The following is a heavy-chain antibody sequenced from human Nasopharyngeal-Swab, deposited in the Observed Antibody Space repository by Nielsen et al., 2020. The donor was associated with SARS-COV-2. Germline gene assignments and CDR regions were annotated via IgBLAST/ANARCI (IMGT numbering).Heavy chain of an antibody. V-gene: IGHV3-43*02. CDR3: AKDIGSAAAGYDY. CDR2: ISGDGGST. D-gene: IGHD6-13*01. J-gene: IGHJ4*02. Sequence: GESLKISCEASGFTSDDYAMHWIRQAPGKGLEWVSLISGDGGSTYYADSVKGRFTISSDNSKNFLYLQMNSLRTEDTALYYCAKDIGSAAAGYDYWGQGTLVTVSS. CDR1: GFTSDDYA.